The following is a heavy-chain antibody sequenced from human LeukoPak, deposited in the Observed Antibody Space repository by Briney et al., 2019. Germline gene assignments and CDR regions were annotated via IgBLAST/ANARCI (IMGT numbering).Heavy chain of an antibody. CDR1: GDSVSSNSAA. D-gene: IGHD3-10*01. Sequence: SQTLSLTCAISGDSVSSNSAAWNWIRQSPSRGLEWLGRTYYRSKWYNDYAVSVKSRITINPDTSKNQFSLQLNPVTPEDTAVYYCARAANVLLWFGELLSENYFDYWGQGTLVTVSS. V-gene: IGHV6-1*01. CDR2: TYYRSKWYN. J-gene: IGHJ4*02. CDR3: ARAANVLLWFGELLSENYFDY.